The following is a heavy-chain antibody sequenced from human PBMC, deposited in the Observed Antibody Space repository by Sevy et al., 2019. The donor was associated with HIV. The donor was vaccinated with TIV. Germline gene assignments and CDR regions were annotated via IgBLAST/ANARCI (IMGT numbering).Heavy chain of an antibody. D-gene: IGHD2-21*02. CDR2: INWNGGST. Sequence: GGSLRLSCAASGFVFEDYGMNWVRQAPGKGLECVSGINWNGGSTGYADSVKGRFTISTDNAKNSLYLQMNSLRAEDTAIYYCARERYCGGACYYSDTWGQGALVTVSS. J-gene: IGHJ4*02. CDR1: GFVFEDYG. V-gene: IGHV3-20*04. CDR3: ARERYCGGACYYSDT.